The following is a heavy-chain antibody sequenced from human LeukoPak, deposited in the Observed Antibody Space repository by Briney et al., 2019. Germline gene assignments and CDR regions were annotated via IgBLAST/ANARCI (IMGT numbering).Heavy chain of an antibody. J-gene: IGHJ5*02. V-gene: IGHV3-23*01. D-gene: IGHD6-19*01. CDR3: AKDPRKRQWLVPIVGDNWFDP. CDR2: ISGSGGST. CDR1: GFTFSSYA. Sequence: GGSLRLSCAASGFTFSSYAMSWVRQAPGKGLEWVSAISGSGGSTYYADSVKGRFTISRDNSKNTLYLQMNSLRAEDTAVYYCAKDPRKRQWLVPIVGDNWFDPWGQGTLVTVSS.